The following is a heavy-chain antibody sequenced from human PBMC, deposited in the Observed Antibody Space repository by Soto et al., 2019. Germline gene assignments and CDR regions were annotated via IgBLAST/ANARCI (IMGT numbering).Heavy chain of an antibody. CDR2: IYTAGGT. D-gene: IGHD2-2*01. J-gene: IGHJ5*02. Sequence: PGGSLRLSCAASGFTVSNTYMTWVRQPPGKGLECVSAIYTAGGTNYADSVKGRFIISRDNSKNTLYLQMNSLRAEDTAVYYCARALPVAKGGFDPWGQGTLVT. CDR3: ARALPVAKGGFDP. V-gene: IGHV3-53*01. CDR1: GFTVSNTY.